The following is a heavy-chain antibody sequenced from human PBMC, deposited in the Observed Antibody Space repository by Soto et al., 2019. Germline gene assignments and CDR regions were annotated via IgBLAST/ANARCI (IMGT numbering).Heavy chain of an antibody. J-gene: IGHJ4*02. Sequence: EVQLVESGGGLVQPGGSLRLSCVASGFTFSTDSMNWIRQAPGKGLEWVAHISTSGATRYYADSVKGRFTTSTDNAKTSLYLQMDSPRNDETAVYYCARLFGSGFDYWGQGTLVTFSS. CDR3: ARLFGSGFDY. V-gene: IGHV3-48*02. CDR2: ISTSGATR. D-gene: IGHD3-10*02. CDR1: GFTFSTDS.